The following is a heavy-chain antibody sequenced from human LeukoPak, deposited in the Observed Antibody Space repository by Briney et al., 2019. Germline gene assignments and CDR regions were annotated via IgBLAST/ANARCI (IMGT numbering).Heavy chain of an antibody. D-gene: IGHD2-2*01. CDR2: ISGNNDNP. CDR1: GYTFSNFG. CDR3: ARDGTSTDDY. Sequence: ASVRVSCKTSGYTFSNFGINWVRQAPGQGLEWMGWISGNNDNPNYGQKFQGRFTVTTDSSTNTAYMELRNLTFGDTAVYYCARDGTSTDDYWGQGTLVTVSS. V-gene: IGHV1-18*01. J-gene: IGHJ4*02.